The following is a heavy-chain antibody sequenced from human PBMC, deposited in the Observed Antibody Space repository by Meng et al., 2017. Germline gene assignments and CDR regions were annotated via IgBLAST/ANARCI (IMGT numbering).Heavy chain of an antibody. V-gene: IGHV2-5*02. Sequence: SGPTLVKPTQTLTLTCTFSGFSLSTSGVAVGWIRQPPGKTLEWLALIYWDDDRRYSPSLRSRLTITKDTSKNQVVLTMTNMDPVDTATYYCARTDYEMPTNYWGQATLVTVSS. J-gene: IGHJ4*02. CDR1: GFSLSTSGVA. CDR3: ARTDYEMPTNY. D-gene: IGHD5-24*01. CDR2: IYWDDDR.